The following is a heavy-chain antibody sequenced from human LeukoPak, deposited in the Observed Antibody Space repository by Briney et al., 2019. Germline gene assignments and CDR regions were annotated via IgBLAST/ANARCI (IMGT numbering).Heavy chain of an antibody. D-gene: IGHD7-27*01. CDR2: INHSGST. J-gene: IGHJ3*02. V-gene: IGHV4-34*01. Sequence: SETLSLTCAVYGGSFSGYYWSWIRQPPGKGLEWIGEINHSGSTNYNPSLKSRVTISVDTSKYQFSLKLSSVTAADTAVYYCARDTRSWVDIWGQGTMVTVSS. CDR3: ARDTRSWVDI. CDR1: GGSFSGYY.